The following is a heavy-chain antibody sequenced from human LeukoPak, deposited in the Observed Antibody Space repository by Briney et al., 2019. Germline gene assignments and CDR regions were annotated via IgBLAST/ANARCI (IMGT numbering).Heavy chain of an antibody. CDR3: ARHNKIFGVVSYFDY. CDR1: GFTFNRYS. CDR2: ISSSSGHI. V-gene: IGHV3-21*04. D-gene: IGHD3-3*01. Sequence: PGESLRLSCAGFGFTFNRYSMNWVRQAPGKGLEWVSSISSSSGHIYYADSVEGRFTISRDSAKNSLFLQMNSLRAEDTAVYYCARHNKIFGVVSYFDYWGQGTLVTVSS. J-gene: IGHJ4*02.